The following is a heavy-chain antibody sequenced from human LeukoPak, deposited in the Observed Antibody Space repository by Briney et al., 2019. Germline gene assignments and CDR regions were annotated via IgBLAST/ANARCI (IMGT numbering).Heavy chain of an antibody. CDR3: ARDLVVSSPSDAFDI. V-gene: IGHV1-18*01. D-gene: IGHD3-22*01. Sequence: ASVKVSCKASGYTFTSYGITWVRQAPGQGLEWIGWISAYNGNTKYAQKLQGRVTMTTDTSTSTAYMELRSLRSDDTAVYYCARDLVVSSPSDAFDIWGQGTMVTVSS. J-gene: IGHJ3*02. CDR1: GYTFTSYG. CDR2: ISAYNGNT.